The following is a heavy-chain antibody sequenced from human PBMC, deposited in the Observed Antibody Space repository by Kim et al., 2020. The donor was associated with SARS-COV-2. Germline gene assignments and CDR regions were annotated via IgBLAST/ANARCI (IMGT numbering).Heavy chain of an antibody. D-gene: IGHD3-10*01. J-gene: IGHJ4*02. CDR2: ISSSTSTI. CDR3: ARGPPGGGSGVIDY. Sequence: GGSLRLSCAASGFTFSNYSMSWVRQAPGKGLEWVSYISSSTSTIYYADSVKGRFTISRDNAKNSLYLQMSSLRDEDTAVYYCARGPPGGGSGVIDYWGQGTLVTVSS. CDR1: GFTFSNYS. V-gene: IGHV3-48*02.